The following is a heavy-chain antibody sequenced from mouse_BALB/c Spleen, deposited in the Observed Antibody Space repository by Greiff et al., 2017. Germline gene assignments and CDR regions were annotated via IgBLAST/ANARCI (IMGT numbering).Heavy chain of an antibody. Sequence: VHVKQSGPELVKPGASVKMSCKASGYTFTSYVMHWVKQKPGQGLEWIGYINPYNDGTKYNEKFKGKATLTSDKSSSTAYMELSSLTSEDSAVYYCARVGYYGQFAYWGQGTLVTVSA. J-gene: IGHJ3*01. CDR3: ARVGYYGQFAY. CDR2: INPYNDGT. CDR1: GYTFTSYV. D-gene: IGHD1-2*01. V-gene: IGHV1-14*01.